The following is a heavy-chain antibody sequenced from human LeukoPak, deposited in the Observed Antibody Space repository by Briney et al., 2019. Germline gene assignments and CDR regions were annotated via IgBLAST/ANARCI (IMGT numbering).Heavy chain of an antibody. J-gene: IGHJ4*02. V-gene: IGHV3-30*18. Sequence: GGSLRLSCAASGFTFSSYGMHWVRQAPGKGLEWVAVISYDGSNKYYADSVKGRFTISRDNSKNTLYLQMNSLRAEDTALYYCAKGHDYRLDLTSDYWGQGTLVTVSS. D-gene: IGHD4-11*01. CDR2: ISYDGSNK. CDR3: AKGHDYRLDLTSDY. CDR1: GFTFSSYG.